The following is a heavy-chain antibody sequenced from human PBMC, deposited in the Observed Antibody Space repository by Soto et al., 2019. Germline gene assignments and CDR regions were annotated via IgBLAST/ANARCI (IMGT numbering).Heavy chain of an antibody. V-gene: IGHV4-30-2*01. J-gene: IGHJ4*02. CDR1: GGSISSGGYS. CDR2: IYHSGST. Sequence: QLQLQESGSGLVKPSQTLSLTCAVSGGSISSGGYSWSWIRQPPGKGLEWIGYIYHSGSTYYNPSLRSRVTISVDRSTNPFSPKLSSVTAADTAVYYCAAGGGLPRYYWCQGTLVTVSS. CDR3: AAGGGLPRYY. D-gene: IGHD5-12*01.